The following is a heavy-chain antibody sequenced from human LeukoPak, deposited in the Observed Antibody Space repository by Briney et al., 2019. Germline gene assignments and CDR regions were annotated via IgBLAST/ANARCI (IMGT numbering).Heavy chain of an antibody. CDR2: IGGSGGSP. J-gene: IGHJ4*02. CDR1: GFTFNTYA. CDR3: SRRGWGSYSQDY. Sequence: GGSLRLSCEASGFTFNTYAMNWVRQAPGKGLEWVSVIGGSGGSPYYADSVRGRFTVSRDNTRQSLYLQMNSLRVEDTAVYYCSRRGWGSYSQDYWGQGTLVTVSA. D-gene: IGHD3-10*01. V-gene: IGHV3-23*01.